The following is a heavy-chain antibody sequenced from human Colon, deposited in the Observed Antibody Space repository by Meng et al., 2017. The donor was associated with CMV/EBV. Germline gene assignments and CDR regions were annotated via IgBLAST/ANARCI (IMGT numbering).Heavy chain of an antibody. CDR1: GYSFADYW. V-gene: IGHV5-51*01. CDR2: IYPGDSDT. CDR3: ARNRDFWSGSPFDN. J-gene: IGHJ4*02. D-gene: IGHD3-3*01. Sequence: GGSLRLSCKGSGYSFADYWIGWVRQMPGKGLEWMGIIYPGDSDTRYSPSFDGQVTISADKSNSTAYLQWSSLKASDTAMYHCARNRDFWSGSPFDNWGQGTLVTVSS.